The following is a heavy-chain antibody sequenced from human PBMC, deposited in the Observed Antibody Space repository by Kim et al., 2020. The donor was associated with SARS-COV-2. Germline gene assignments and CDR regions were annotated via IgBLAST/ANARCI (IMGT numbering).Heavy chain of an antibody. D-gene: IGHD6-25*01. CDR3: ARGSQQRETWFDP. CDR1: GGSISSGGYY. CDR2: IYYSGST. Sequence: SETLSLTCTVSGGSISSGGYYWSWIRQHPGKGLEWIGYIYYSGSTYYNPSLKSRVTISVDTSKNQFSLKLSSVTAADTAVYYCARGSQQRETWFDPWGQGTLVTVSS. J-gene: IGHJ5*02. V-gene: IGHV4-31*03.